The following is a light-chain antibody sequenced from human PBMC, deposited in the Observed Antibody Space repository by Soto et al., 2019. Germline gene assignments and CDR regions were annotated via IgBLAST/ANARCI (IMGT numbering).Light chain of an antibody. V-gene: IGKV1-8*01. CDR1: QGISSY. CDR3: QQYYSYPPT. CDR2: AAS. Sequence: AIRMTQSPSSFSASTGDRVSITCRASQGISSYLAWYQQKPGKAPKLLIYAASTLQSGVPSRLSGSGSGTDFTLTISCLQSEDFATYYCQQYYSYPPTFGQGTKVDI. J-gene: IGKJ1*01.